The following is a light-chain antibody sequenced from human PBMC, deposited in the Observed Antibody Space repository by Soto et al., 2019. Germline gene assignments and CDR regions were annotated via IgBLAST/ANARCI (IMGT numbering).Light chain of an antibody. CDR1: RSISTY. CDR2: KAS. J-gene: IGKJ3*01. V-gene: IGKV1-5*03. CDR3: QQYNGYPFT. Sequence: DIQMTQSPSTLSASVGDRVTITCRASRSISTYLAWYQQKPGKAPKLLIYKASTLQSGVPSRFSGSGSETEFTLTISSLLPDDCATYYCQQYNGYPFTFGPGTKVDIK.